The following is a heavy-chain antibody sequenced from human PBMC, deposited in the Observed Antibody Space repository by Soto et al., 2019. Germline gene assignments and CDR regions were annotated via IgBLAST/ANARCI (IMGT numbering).Heavy chain of an antibody. J-gene: IGHJ5*02. D-gene: IGHD3-3*01. CDR2: ISSSSSTI. Sequence: PGGSLRLSCAASGFTFSSYSMNWVRQAPGKGLEWVSYISSSSSTIYYADSVKGRFTISRDNAKNSLYLQMNSLRDEDTAVYYCARESRFWGWLPQNWFAPGGQETLVTVPS. V-gene: IGHV3-48*02. CDR3: ARESRFWGWLPQNWFAP. CDR1: GFTFSSYS.